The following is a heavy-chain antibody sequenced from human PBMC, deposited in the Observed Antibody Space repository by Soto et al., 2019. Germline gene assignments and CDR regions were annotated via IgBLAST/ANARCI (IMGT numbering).Heavy chain of an antibody. J-gene: IGHJ4*02. V-gene: IGHV1-24*01. Sequence: ASVKVSCKVSGYTLTELSMHWVRQAPGKGLEWMGGFDPEDGETIYAQKFQGRVTMTEDTSTDTAYMELSSLRSEDTAVYYCALWGYYYDSSGYYPTIYFDYWGQGTLVTVSS. CDR3: ALWGYYYDSSGYYPTIYFDY. D-gene: IGHD3-22*01. CDR1: GYTLTELS. CDR2: FDPEDGET.